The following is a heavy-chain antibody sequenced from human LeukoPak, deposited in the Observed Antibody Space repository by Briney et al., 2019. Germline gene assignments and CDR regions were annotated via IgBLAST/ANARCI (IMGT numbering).Heavy chain of an antibody. D-gene: IGHD2-2*01. Sequence: GGSLRLSCAASGFTVSDNHMTWVRQAPGKGLECVSVIFGGGDTHYADSVKGRFTISRDSSKNTLYLQMNSLRVEDTAVYYCARGSSTHGGLLDYWGQGTLVTVSS. V-gene: IGHV3-66*01. J-gene: IGHJ4*02. CDR3: ARGSSTHGGLLDY. CDR2: IFGGGDT. CDR1: GFTVSDNH.